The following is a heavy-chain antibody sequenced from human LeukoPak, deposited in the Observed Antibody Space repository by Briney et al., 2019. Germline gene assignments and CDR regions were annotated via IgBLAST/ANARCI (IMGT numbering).Heavy chain of an antibody. J-gene: IGHJ4*02. CDR3: AKPMVAGAYYFDY. D-gene: IGHD2-15*01. V-gene: IGHV3-30*18. CDR2: ISYDGSNK. CDR1: GFTFSSYG. Sequence: GSLRLSCAASGFTFSSYGMHWVRQAPGKGLEWVAVISYDGSNKYYADSVKGRFTISRDNSKNTLYLQMNSLRAEDTAVYYCAKPMVAGAYYFDYWGQGTLVTVSS.